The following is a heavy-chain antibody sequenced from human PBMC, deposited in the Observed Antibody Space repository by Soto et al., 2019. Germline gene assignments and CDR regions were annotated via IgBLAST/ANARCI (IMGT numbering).Heavy chain of an antibody. CDR1: GFTFINYA. Sequence: EVQLLESGGGLVQPGGSLRLSCAGSGFTFINYAMNWVRQAPGKGLEWVSSISGGGDATFFADSVRGRFTISRDNSKNTVSRQMNSLGVDDTAGYYCARKILGSTSRPNYWYFDLWGRGTLVTVSS. D-gene: IGHD2-2*01. CDR3: ARKILGSTSRPNYWYFDL. J-gene: IGHJ2*01. CDR2: ISGGGDAT. V-gene: IGHV3-23*01.